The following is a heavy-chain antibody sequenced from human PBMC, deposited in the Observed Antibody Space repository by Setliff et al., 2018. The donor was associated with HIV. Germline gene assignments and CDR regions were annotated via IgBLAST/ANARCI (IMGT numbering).Heavy chain of an antibody. D-gene: IGHD3-22*01. V-gene: IGHV1-46*01. CDR2: INPSGDST. Sequence: ASVKVSCKASGDTFTDYHFHWVRQAPGQGLEWMGIINPSGDSTDYAQKFHDRVIMTRDTSTGTIFMELSSLTSEGTAIYYCARDRYYRNYFESWGQGTPVTV. CDR3: ARDRYYRNYFES. CDR1: GDTFTDYH. J-gene: IGHJ4*02.